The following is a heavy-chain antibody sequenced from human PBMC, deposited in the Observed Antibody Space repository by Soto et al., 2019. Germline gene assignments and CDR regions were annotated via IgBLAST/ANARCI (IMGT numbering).Heavy chain of an antibody. V-gene: IGHV3-64*01. Sequence: EVQLAESGGGLAQPGGSLRLSCAASGFTLSGYAMDWVRQAPGKGLEYVSGISSNGVGTYYANSVQGRFTISRDNSKNTVYLQMGSLRPEDMAVYYCARRARPDFYHIDVWGKGNTVTVSS. CDR1: GFTLSGYA. J-gene: IGHJ6*03. CDR3: ARRARPDFYHIDV. CDR2: ISSNGVGT. D-gene: IGHD6-6*01.